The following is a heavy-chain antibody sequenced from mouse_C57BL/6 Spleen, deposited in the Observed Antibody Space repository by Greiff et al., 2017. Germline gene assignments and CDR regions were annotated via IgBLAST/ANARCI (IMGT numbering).Heavy chain of an antibody. CDR3: TTPYYGSSFDY. J-gene: IGHJ2*01. D-gene: IGHD1-1*01. V-gene: IGHV1-15*01. CDR1: GYTFTDYE. CDR2: IDPETGGT. Sequence: VQLQQSGAELVRPGASVTLSCKASGYTFTDYEMHWVKQTPVHGLEWIGAIDPETGGTAYNQKFKGKAILTADKSSSTAYMELRSLTSEDSAVYYCTTPYYGSSFDYWGQGTTLTVSS.